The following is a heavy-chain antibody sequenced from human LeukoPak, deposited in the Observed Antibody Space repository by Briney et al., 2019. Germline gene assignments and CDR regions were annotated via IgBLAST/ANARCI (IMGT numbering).Heavy chain of an antibody. Sequence: PGGSLRLSCAASGFTFSSYWISWVRQAPGKGLEWVANIKQDGSEKYYVDSVKGRFTISRDNAKNSLYLQMNSLRAEDTAVYYCAKDYGGNFQHWGQGTLVTVSS. CDR2: IKQDGSEK. D-gene: IGHD4-23*01. V-gene: IGHV3-7*01. CDR3: AKDYGGNFQH. CDR1: GFTFSSYW. J-gene: IGHJ1*01.